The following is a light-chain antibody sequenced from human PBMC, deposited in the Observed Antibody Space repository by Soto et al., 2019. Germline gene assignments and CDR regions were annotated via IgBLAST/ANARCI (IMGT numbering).Light chain of an antibody. CDR2: DVN. J-gene: IGLJ1*01. CDR1: SSDVGAYNY. CDR3: CSYAGSYTDV. V-gene: IGLV2-11*01. Sequence: QSALTQPRSVSGSPGQSVTISCTGTSSDVGAYNYDSWYQQHPGKAPKLMIYDVNKRPSGVPDRVSGSKSGNTASLTISGLQDEVEADYYCCSYAGSYTDVFGTGTKVTVL.